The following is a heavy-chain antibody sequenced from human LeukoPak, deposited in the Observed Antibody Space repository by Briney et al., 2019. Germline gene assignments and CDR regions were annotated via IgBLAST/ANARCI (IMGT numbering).Heavy chain of an antibody. J-gene: IGHJ4*02. D-gene: IGHD3-22*01. CDR1: GGSISSSSYY. CDR3: ARGGYYDSSGYYPHAEFDY. CDR2: INHSGST. Sequence: PSETLSLTCTVSGGSISSSSYYWSWIRQPPGKGLEWIGEINHSGSTNYNPSLKSRVTISVDTSKNQFSLKLSSVTAADTAVYYCARGGYYDSSGYYPHAEFDYWGQGTLVTVSS. V-gene: IGHV4-39*07.